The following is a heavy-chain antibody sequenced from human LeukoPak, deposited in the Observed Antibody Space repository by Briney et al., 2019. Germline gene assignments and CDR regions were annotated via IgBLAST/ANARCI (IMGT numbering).Heavy chain of an antibody. Sequence: GGSLRLSCAASGYTFSSYSINWVRQAPGKGLEWVSYISSSSSTIYYADSVKGRFTISRDSAKISLHLQMNSLRDEDTAVYYCARRGFRSVDYWGQGTLVTVSS. V-gene: IGHV3-48*02. D-gene: IGHD1-26*01. CDR2: ISSSSSTI. J-gene: IGHJ4*02. CDR1: GYTFSSYS. CDR3: ARRGFRSVDY.